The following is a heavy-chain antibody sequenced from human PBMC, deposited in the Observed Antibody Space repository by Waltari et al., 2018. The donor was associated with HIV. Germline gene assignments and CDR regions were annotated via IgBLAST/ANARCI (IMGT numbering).Heavy chain of an antibody. CDR2: ISVYNGHT. D-gene: IGHD3-3*01. V-gene: IGHV1-18*01. J-gene: IGHJ4*02. CDR1: GYTFTSYG. Sequence: QVQLVQSGAEVKKPGASVKVSCKASGYTFTSYGISWVRQAPGQGLEWMGWISVYNGHTNDEQMLQGRFTMTTDTSTSTAYMALRSLRSDDTAFYYCARALWSGYYTPSYFDYWGQGTLVTVSS. CDR3: ARALWSGYYTPSYFDY.